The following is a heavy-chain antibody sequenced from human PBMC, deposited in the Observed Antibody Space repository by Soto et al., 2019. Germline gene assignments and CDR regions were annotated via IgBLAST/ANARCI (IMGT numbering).Heavy chain of an antibody. D-gene: IGHD3-16*01. CDR2: ISGSGGIT. CDR1: GFTFSNYA. CDR3: WRPESTFSWGNGPDY. V-gene: IGHV3-23*01. J-gene: IGHJ4*02. Sequence: GGSLRLSCAASGFTFSNYALNWVRQAPGKGLEWVSIISGSGGITHYADSVKGRFTISRDNSRDTLYLQINDLRVEDTAVYYCWRPESTFSWGNGPDYWGQGTLVTVST.